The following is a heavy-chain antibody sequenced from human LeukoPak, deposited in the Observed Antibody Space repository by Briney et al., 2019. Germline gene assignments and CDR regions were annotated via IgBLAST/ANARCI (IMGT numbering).Heavy chain of an antibody. CDR3: ARFTPSEMVGIDY. J-gene: IGHJ4*02. CDR1: GYIFTSYA. Sequence: ASVKVSCKASGYIFTSYAMHWVRQAPGQRLEWMGWINAGNGNTKYSQKFQGRVTITRDTSASTAYMELSSLRSEDTAVYYCARFTPSEMVGIDYWGQGTLVTVSS. D-gene: IGHD2-21*01. V-gene: IGHV1-3*01. CDR2: INAGNGNT.